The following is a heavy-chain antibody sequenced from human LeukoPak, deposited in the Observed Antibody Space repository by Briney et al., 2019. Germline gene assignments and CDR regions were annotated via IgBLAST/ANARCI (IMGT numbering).Heavy chain of an antibody. CDR2: ISSSGSTI. CDR3: ATTPWLRYFDWFPTIYDY. D-gene: IGHD3-9*01. J-gene: IGHJ4*02. Sequence: GGSLRLSCAASGFTFSSYEMNWVRQAPGKGLEWVSYISSSGSTIYYADSVKGRFTISRDNAKNSLYLQMNSLRAEDTAVYYCATTPWLRYFDWFPTIYDYWGQGTLVTVSS. V-gene: IGHV3-48*03. CDR1: GFTFSSYE.